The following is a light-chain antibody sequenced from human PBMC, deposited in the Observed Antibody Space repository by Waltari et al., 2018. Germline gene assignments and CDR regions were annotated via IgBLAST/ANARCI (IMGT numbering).Light chain of an antibody. V-gene: IGKV3-20*01. Sequence: IVLTQSPGTLSLSPGGRATLSCRASQNIGHYLAWYQQKPGQAPRLLIYASSTRAADIPDRFSGSGSGADFSLTITRLEPDDFAVYYCQHHFRLPATFGQGTKV. J-gene: IGKJ1*01. CDR2: ASS. CDR3: QHHFRLPAT. CDR1: QNIGHY.